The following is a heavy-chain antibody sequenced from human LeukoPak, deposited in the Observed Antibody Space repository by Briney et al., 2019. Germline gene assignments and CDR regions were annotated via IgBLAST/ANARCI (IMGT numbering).Heavy chain of an antibody. D-gene: IGHD6-19*01. CDR1: GFTFSSYG. Sequence: GVSLRLPCAPSGFTFSSYGMHWVRQAPGRGLEGVAVKGDDGSNKYYADSVKGRFTIHRDNSKNTLYLQMSSLRAEDTAVYYCARGSDQWLVLRGYFDYWGQGTLVTVPS. J-gene: IGHJ4*02. V-gene: IGHV3-33*01. CDR2: KGDDGSNK. CDR3: ARGSDQWLVLRGYFDY.